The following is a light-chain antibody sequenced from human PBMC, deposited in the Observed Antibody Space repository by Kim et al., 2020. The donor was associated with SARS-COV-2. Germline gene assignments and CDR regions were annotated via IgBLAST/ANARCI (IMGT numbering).Light chain of an antibody. Sequence: SSELTQDPAVSVALGQTVRITCQGDSLRTYYASWYQQKPGQAPILVIYGKNNRPSGIPDRFSGSSSGNTASLTVTGAQAVDEADYYCTSRVKSGDHVVFG. CDR2: GKN. CDR3: TSRVKSGDHVV. J-gene: IGLJ2*01. CDR1: SLRTYY. V-gene: IGLV3-19*01.